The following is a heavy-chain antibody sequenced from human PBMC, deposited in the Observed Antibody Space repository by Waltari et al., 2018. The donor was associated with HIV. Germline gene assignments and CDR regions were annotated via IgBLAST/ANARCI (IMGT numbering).Heavy chain of an antibody. CDR3: ARARQRTTIIVVVYPGACDI. D-gene: IGHD3-22*01. CDR2: INHSGST. J-gene: IGHJ3*02. V-gene: IGHV4-34*01. CDR1: GGSFSGYY. Sequence: QVQLQQWGAGLLTPSETLSLTCAIYGGSFSGYYWNWVRQPPGKGLEWIGEINHSGSTKYNPSFKSRVTRSVDTSKNQFSLKVSSVTAADTAVYYCARARQRTTIIVVVYPGACDIWGQGTMVTVSS.